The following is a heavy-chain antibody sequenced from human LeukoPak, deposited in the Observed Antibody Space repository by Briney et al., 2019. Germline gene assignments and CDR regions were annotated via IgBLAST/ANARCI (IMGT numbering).Heavy chain of an antibody. D-gene: IGHD6-13*01. CDR2: IRSQGYGGTT. CDR1: GFTFGDYA. CDR3: AKVDSGIVATGSPYFDY. Sequence: GGSLRLSCTTSGFTFGDYAMSWVRQAPGKGLEWVGLIRSQGYGGTTQYAASVKGRFTISRDDSKSIAYLQMNSLKTEDTAVYYCAKVDSGIVATGSPYFDYWGQGTLVTVSS. J-gene: IGHJ4*02. V-gene: IGHV3-49*04.